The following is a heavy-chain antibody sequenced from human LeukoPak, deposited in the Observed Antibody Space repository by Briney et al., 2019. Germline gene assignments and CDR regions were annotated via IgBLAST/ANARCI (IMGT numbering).Heavy chain of an antibody. V-gene: IGHV1-24*01. CDR3: ATGPQLWRQDGWFDP. CDR1: GYTLTELS. J-gene: IGHJ5*02. CDR2: FDPEDGET. Sequence: GVSVKVSCKVSGYTLTELSMHWVRQAPGKGLEWMGGFDPEDGETIYAQKFQGRVTMTEDTSTDTAYMELSSLRSEDTAVYYCATGPQLWRQDGWFDPWGQGTLVTVSS. D-gene: IGHD5-24*01.